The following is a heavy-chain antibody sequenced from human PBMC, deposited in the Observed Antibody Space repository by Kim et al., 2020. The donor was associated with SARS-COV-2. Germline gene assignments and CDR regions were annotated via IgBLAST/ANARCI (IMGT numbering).Heavy chain of an antibody. CDR2: IYSGGST. D-gene: IGHD3-22*01. V-gene: IGHV3-53*01. Sequence: GGSLRLSCAASGFTVSSNYMSWVRQAPGKGLEWVSVIYSGGSTYYADSVKGRFTISRDNSKNTLYLQMNSLRAEDTAVYYCASTSPAQNWDYYDSSGYFLYFDYWGQGTLVTVSS. J-gene: IGHJ4*02. CDR1: GFTVSSNY. CDR3: ASTSPAQNWDYYDSSGYFLYFDY.